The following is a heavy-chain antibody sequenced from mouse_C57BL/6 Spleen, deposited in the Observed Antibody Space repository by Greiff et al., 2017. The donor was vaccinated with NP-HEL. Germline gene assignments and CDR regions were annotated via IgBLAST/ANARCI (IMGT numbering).Heavy chain of an antibody. J-gene: IGHJ2*01. CDR2: IRSKSNNYAT. Sequence: DVQLVESGGGLVQPKGSLKLSCAASGFSFNTYAMNWVRQAPGKGLEWVARIRSKSNNYATYYADSVKDRFTISRDDSESMLYLQMNNLKTEDTAMYYCVRQGLRGYFDYWGQGTTLTVSS. D-gene: IGHD2-4*01. V-gene: IGHV10-1*01. CDR3: VRQGLRGYFDY. CDR1: GFSFNTYA.